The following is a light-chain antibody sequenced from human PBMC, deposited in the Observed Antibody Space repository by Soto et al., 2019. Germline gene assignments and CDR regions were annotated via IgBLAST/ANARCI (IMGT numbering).Light chain of an antibody. CDR2: DVS. J-gene: IGLJ3*02. Sequence: QSALTQPASVSGSPGQSITISCTGTSSDVGGYNYVSWYQQHPGKAPKLMIYDVSNRPSGVSNRFSGSKSGNTASLTISGLQAEDEADYYCSSYTSISPWVFGGGTKVTVL. CDR3: SSYTSISPWV. CDR1: SSDVGGYNY. V-gene: IGLV2-14*01.